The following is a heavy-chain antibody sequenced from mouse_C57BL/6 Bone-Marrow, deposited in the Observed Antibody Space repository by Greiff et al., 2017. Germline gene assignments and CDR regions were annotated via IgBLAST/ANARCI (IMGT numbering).Heavy chain of an antibody. Sequence: QVQLQQSGAELVRPGTSVKVSCKASGYAFTNYLIEWVKQRPGQGLEWIGVINPGSGGTNYNEKFKGKATLTADKSSSTAYMQLSSLTSEDSAVYFCARSGYRGAYWGQGTLVTVSA. CDR1: GYAFTNYL. CDR3: ARSGYRGAY. J-gene: IGHJ3*01. D-gene: IGHD1-3*01. V-gene: IGHV1-54*01. CDR2: INPGSGGT.